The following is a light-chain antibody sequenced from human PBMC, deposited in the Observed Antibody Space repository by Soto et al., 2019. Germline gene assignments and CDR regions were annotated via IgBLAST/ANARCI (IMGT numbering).Light chain of an antibody. V-gene: IGKV3-20*01. CDR2: DTS. J-gene: IGKJ1*01. CDR1: QSVISSY. CDR3: QQYGSSRWT. Sequence: EIVLTQSPGTLSLSPGERATLSCRASQSVISSYFAWSQQKPGQAPRLLIYDTSNRATGIPDRFSGSGSGTDFTLTISRLEPEDFAVYYCQQYGSSRWTFGQGTKVEIK.